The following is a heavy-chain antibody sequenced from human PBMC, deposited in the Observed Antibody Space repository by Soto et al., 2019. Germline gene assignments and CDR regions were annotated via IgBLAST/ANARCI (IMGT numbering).Heavy chain of an antibody. CDR3: ARGDIVVVPLFYYYYYYGMDV. Sequence: QVQMVESGGGVVPPGRSLRLSCAASGFTFSSYAMHWVRQAPGKGLEWVAVISYDGSNKYYADSVKGRFTISRDNSKNTLYLQMNSLRAEDTAVYYCARGDIVVVPLFYYYYYYGMDVWGQGTTVTVSS. CDR1: GFTFSSYA. CDR2: ISYDGSNK. J-gene: IGHJ6*02. D-gene: IGHD2-2*01. V-gene: IGHV3-30-3*01.